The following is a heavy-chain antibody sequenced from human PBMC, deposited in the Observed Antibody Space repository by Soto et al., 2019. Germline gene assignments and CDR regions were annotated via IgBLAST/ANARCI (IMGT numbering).Heavy chain of an antibody. CDR3: ARGSLDTVDSSGFHEY. D-gene: IGHD3-22*01. CDR1: GGSFSADY. V-gene: IGHV4-34*01. Sequence: SETLSLACAVYGGSFSADYWSWIRQPPGKGLEWIGEINHSGGTSYNPSLKSRVTISVDTSKSQFSLKLTSVTAADRAVYYCARGSLDTVDSSGFHEYWGQRSPDPVSS. J-gene: IGHJ1*01. CDR2: INHSGGT.